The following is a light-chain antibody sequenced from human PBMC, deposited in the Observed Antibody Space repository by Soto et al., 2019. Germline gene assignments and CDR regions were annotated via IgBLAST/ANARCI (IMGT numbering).Light chain of an antibody. Sequence: EIVLTQSPGTLSLSPGXRATLSCGASQSVTSNYLAWYQQKPGQAPRLLIYGASRRATGIPDRFIGSGSGTDFTLTISRLEPEDFAVYYCQHYITSLTTFGQGTKVDNK. J-gene: IGKJ1*01. CDR2: GAS. CDR1: QSVTSNY. CDR3: QHYITSLTT. V-gene: IGKV3-20*01.